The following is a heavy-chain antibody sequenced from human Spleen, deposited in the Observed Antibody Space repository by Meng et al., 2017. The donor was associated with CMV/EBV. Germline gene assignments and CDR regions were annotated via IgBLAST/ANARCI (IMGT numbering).Heavy chain of an antibody. CDR3: ASSVGNPWGFDP. Sequence: GQWLGFGGWFVPPGGSLRLFCEVSGLTVTGSYMSWVRQAPEKGMEWISIIYDDGKTYYADSVKGRFTISRDKSKNTLFLQMNSLRAEDTAVYYCASSVGNPWGFDPWGQGTLVTVSS. D-gene: IGHD1-1*01. J-gene: IGHJ5*02. V-gene: IGHV3-66*01. CDR1: GLTVTGSY. CDR2: IYDDGKT.